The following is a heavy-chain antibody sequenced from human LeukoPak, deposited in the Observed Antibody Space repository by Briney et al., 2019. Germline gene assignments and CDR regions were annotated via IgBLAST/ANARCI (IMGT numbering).Heavy chain of an antibody. CDR3: AREAKDYGGNRYFDY. D-gene: IGHD4-23*01. V-gene: IGHV1-46*01. J-gene: IGHJ4*02. CDR1: GYTFTSYY. Sequence: ASVKVSCKASGYTFTSYYMHWVRQAPGQGLEWVGIINRSGGSTSYAQKFQGRVTMTRDTSTSTVYMELSSLRSEDTAVYYCAREAKDYGGNRYFDYWGQGTLVSVSS. CDR2: INRSGGST.